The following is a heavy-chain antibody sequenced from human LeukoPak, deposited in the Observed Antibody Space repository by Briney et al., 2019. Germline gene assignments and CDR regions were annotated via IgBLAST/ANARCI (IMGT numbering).Heavy chain of an antibody. D-gene: IGHD1-26*01. V-gene: IGHV4-39*01. Sequence: SETLSLTCTVSGGSISSSSYYWDWIRQPPGKGLEWIGSIYYSGSTYYNPSLKSRVTISVDTSKNQFSLKLSSVTAADTAVYYCARQERGRWELHYWGQGTLVTVSS. CDR2: IYYSGST. J-gene: IGHJ4*02. CDR3: ARQERGRWELHY. CDR1: GGSISSSSYY.